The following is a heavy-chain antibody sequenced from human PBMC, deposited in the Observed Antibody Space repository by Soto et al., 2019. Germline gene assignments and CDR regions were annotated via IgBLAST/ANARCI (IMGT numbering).Heavy chain of an antibody. CDR3: ARTYYYGSGSPRRVDPYYYYYGMDV. J-gene: IGHJ6*02. CDR1: GYTFTSYA. D-gene: IGHD3-10*01. CDR2: INTNTGNP. Sequence: QVQLVQSGSELKKPGASVKVSCKASGYTFTSYAMNWVRQAPGQGLEWMGWINTNTGNPTYAQGFTGRFVFSLDTSVSTAYLQICSLKAEDTVVYYCARTYYYGSGSPRRVDPYYYYYGMDVWGQGTTVTVSS. V-gene: IGHV7-4-1*01.